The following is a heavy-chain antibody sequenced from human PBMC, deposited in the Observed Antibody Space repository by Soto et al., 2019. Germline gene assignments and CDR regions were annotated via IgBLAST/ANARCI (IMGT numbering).Heavy chain of an antibody. CDR1: GDSVSSGSSH. CDR2: IYSSGST. J-gene: IGHJ5*02. Sequence: PSETLSLTCTVSGDSVSSGSSHWNWIRQPPGKGLEWIGYIYSSGSTSYNPSLKSRVTISVDTSKNQFSLKLSSLTAADTAVYYCARTNYYGSGSYPFDPWGQGTLVTVSS. D-gene: IGHD3-10*01. V-gene: IGHV4-61*01. CDR3: ARTNYYGSGSYPFDP.